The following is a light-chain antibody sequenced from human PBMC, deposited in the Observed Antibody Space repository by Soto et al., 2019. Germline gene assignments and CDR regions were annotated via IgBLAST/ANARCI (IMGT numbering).Light chain of an antibody. Sequence: EIVMTQSPATLSVSLGERLTLSCRASQSVSSNLAWYQQKPGQAPRLLIYGASTRATGIPARFSGSGSGTEFTLTISSLQSEDVAVYYCQQFNNWPLTFGGGTKVEIK. CDR2: GAS. V-gene: IGKV3-15*01. CDR1: QSVSSN. CDR3: QQFNNWPLT. J-gene: IGKJ4*01.